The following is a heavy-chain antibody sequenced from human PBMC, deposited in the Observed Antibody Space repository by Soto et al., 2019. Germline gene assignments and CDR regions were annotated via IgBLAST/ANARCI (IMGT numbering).Heavy chain of an antibody. Sequence: VQLHESGPGLVKASGTLSLTCAVSGDSISNFHWWTWLRQPPGRWLEWIGEIFHSGSTTDNPSPKSRVTISADKSTNQFSLNLNSVTPADTAVDCCARYGGEWLQSGGGWFDTWGPGILVIVSS. D-gene: IGHD3-10*01. J-gene: IGHJ5*02. V-gene: IGHV4-4*01. CDR2: IFHSGST. CDR3: ARYGGEWLQSGGGWFDT. CDR1: GDSISNFHW.